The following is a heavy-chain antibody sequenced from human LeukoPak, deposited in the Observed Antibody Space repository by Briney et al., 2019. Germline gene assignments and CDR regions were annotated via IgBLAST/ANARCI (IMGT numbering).Heavy chain of an antibody. CDR3: ARTESQLWFGTYGMDV. CDR1: GYTFTGYY. CDR2: INPNSGGT. V-gene: IGHV1-2*02. Sequence: ASVKVSCKASGYTFTGYYMHWVRQAPGRGLEWMGWINPNSGGTNYAQKFQGRVTMTRDTSISTAYMELSRLRSDDTAVYYCARTESQLWFGTYGMDVWGQGTTVTVSS. D-gene: IGHD3-10*01. J-gene: IGHJ6*02.